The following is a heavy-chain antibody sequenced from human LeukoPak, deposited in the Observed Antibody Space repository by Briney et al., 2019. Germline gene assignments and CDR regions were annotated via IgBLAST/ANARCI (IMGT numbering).Heavy chain of an antibody. V-gene: IGHV3-30-3*01. CDR2: ISYDGSNK. Sequence: GRSLRLSCAASGFTFSGYFMHWVRQAPGKGLEWVAIISYDGSNKYYADSVKGRFTISRDNSKNTLYLQMNSPRAENTAVYYCARDQSSGWYGVYWGQGTLVTVSS. CDR1: GFTFSGYF. D-gene: IGHD6-19*01. J-gene: IGHJ4*02. CDR3: ARDQSSGWYGVY.